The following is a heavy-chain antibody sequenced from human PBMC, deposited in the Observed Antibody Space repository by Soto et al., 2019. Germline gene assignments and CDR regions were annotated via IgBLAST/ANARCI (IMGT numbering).Heavy chain of an antibody. V-gene: IGHV1-24*01. CDR3: ATSMRLMILGRVYYYYYYGRDV. J-gene: IGHJ6*02. CDR1: GYTLTELS. Sequence: ASVKVSCKVSGYTLTELSMHWVRQAPGKGLEWMGGFDPEDGETIYAQKFQGRVTMTEDTSTDTAYMELSSLRSEDTAVYYCATSMRLMILGRVYYYYYYGRDVWGQVTTVTVSS. CDR2: FDPEDGET. D-gene: IGHD2-15*01.